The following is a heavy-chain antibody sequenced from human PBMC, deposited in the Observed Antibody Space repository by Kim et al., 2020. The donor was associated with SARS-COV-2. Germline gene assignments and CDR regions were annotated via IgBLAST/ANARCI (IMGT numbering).Heavy chain of an antibody. V-gene: IGHV3-23*01. J-gene: IGHJ6*02. CDR3: AKDVRDCSGGSCYSLGYYYGMDV. CDR1: GFTFSSYA. D-gene: IGHD2-15*01. Sequence: GGSLRLSCAASGFTFSSYAMSWVRQAPGKGLEWVSAISGSGGSTYYADSVKGRFTISRDNSKNTLYLQMNSLRAEDTAVYYCAKDVRDCSGGSCYSLGYYYGMDVWGQGTTVTVSS. CDR2: ISGSGGST.